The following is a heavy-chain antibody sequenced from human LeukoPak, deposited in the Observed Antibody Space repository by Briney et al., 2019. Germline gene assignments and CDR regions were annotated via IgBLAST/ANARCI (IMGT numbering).Heavy chain of an antibody. Sequence: SETLSLTCTVSGGSISSYYWSWIRQPPGKGLEWIGYIYYSGSTNYNPSLKSRVTMSVDTSKNQFSLKLSSVTAADTAVYYCARVEYSSSWYLSDAFDIWGQGTMVTVSS. CDR2: IYYSGST. J-gene: IGHJ3*02. D-gene: IGHD6-13*01. V-gene: IGHV4-59*12. CDR1: GGSISSYY. CDR3: ARVEYSSSWYLSDAFDI.